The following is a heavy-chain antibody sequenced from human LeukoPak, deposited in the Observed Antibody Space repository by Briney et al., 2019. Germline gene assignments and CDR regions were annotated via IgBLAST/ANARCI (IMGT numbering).Heavy chain of an antibody. CDR3: ARHTSHHDYESNGYRIPFDS. J-gene: IGHJ4*02. D-gene: IGHD3-22*01. V-gene: IGHV4-39*01. CDR2: IYHTGST. CDR1: GGSIRGSIYY. Sequence: SETLSLTCTVSGGSIRGSIYYWGWIRQPPGKGLEWVGSIYHTGSTYYNPSLKSRLTISVDTSKNQFSLRLSSVTAADTAVYYCARHTSHHDYESNGYRIPFDSWGQGILVTVSS.